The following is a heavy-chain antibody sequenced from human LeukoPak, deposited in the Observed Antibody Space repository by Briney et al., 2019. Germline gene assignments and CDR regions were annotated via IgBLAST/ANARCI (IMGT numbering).Heavy chain of an antibody. V-gene: IGHV3-23*01. CDR2: ISPGGGPT. D-gene: IGHD3-10*02. Sequence: GGSLRLSCAGSGFPFSSHGMNWVRQAPGKGLEWVSGISPGGGPTYYADSVKGRFTISRDDSKNTLYLQMKNLRAEDTAVYYCAELGITMIGGVWGKGTTVTISS. CDR3: AELGITMIGGV. J-gene: IGHJ6*04. CDR1: GFPFSSHG.